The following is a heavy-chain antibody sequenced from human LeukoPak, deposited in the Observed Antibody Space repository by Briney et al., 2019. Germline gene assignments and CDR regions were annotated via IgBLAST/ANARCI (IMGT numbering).Heavy chain of an antibody. V-gene: IGHV3-33*06. D-gene: IGHD2-2*01. J-gene: IGHJ6*03. CDR3: AKGHRYCSSTSCFPGYYMDV. CDR1: GFTFSSCG. CDR2: IWYDGSNK. Sequence: GRSLRLSCAASGFTFSSCGMHWVRQAPGKGLEWVAVIWYDGSNKYYADSVKGRFTISRDISKNTLYLQMNSLRAEDTAVYYCAKGHRYCSSTSCFPGYYMDVWGKGTTVTVSS.